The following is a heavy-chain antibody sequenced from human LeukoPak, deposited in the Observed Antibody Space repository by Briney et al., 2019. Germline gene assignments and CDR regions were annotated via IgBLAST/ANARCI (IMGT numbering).Heavy chain of an antibody. CDR1: GGSFSGYY. Sequence: SETLSLTCAVYGGSFSGYYWSWIRQPPGKGLEWIGEINHSGSTNYNPSLKSRVTISVDTSKNQFSLKLSSVTAADTAMYYCARVQESQIDYYFDYWGQGTLVTVSS. J-gene: IGHJ4*02. CDR2: INHSGST. CDR3: ARVQESQIDYYFDY. D-gene: IGHD3-9*01. V-gene: IGHV4-34*01.